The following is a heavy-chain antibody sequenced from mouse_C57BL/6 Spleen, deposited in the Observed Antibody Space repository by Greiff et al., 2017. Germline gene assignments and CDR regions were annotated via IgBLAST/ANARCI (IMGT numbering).Heavy chain of an antibody. V-gene: IGHV5-17*01. D-gene: IGHD1-1*01. CDR1: GFTFSDYG. CDR2: ISSGSSTL. CDR3: ARPYYYGSSLYYAMDY. J-gene: IGHJ4*01. Sequence: EVMLVESGGGLVKPGGSLKLSCAASGFTFSDYGMHWVRQAPEKGLEWVAYISSGSSTLYYADTVKGRFTISRDNAKNTLFLQMTSLRSEDTAMYYCARPYYYGSSLYYAMDYWGQGTSVTVSS.